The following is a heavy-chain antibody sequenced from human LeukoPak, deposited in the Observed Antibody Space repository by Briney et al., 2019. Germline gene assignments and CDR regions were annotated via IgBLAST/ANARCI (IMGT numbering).Heavy chain of an antibody. CDR3: AKDGRISTGDLYYFDY. CDR1: GFTFSSYA. J-gene: IGHJ4*02. Sequence: GGSLRLSCAASGFTFSSYAMSWVRQAPGKGLEWVSAISGSGGSTYYADSVKGRFTISRDNSKNTLYLQMNSLRAEDTAVYYCAKDGRISTGDLYYFDYWGQGTLVTVSS. V-gene: IGHV3-23*01. CDR2: ISGSGGST. D-gene: IGHD2-21*02.